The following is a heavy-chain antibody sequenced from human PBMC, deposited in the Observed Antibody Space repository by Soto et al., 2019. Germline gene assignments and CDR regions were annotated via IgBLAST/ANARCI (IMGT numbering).Heavy chain of an antibody. D-gene: IGHD3-22*01. Sequence: GASVKVSCKASGGTFSSYTISWVRQAPGQGLEWMGRIIPILGIASYAQKFQGRVTLTRDKSGNTAYLELNSLISEDTAVYYCATPQDYDGCLDSWGQGTLVTVSS. J-gene: IGHJ4*02. CDR3: ATPQDYDGCLDS. CDR2: IIPILGIA. V-gene: IGHV1-69*02. CDR1: GGTFSSYT.